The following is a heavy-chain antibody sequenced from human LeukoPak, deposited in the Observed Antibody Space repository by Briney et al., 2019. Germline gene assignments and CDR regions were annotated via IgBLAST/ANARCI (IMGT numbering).Heavy chain of an antibody. CDR3: ARDKQHSYGRYFDH. Sequence: SETLSLTCTVSGGSISTYHWNWIWKSPEKGLEWCGYMQSTGNSNYNPSLKSRVTMSVDMSRNQIVLNLSSVTAADTAVYFCARDKQHSYGRYFDHWGQGTLVTVSS. D-gene: IGHD5-18*01. V-gene: IGHV4-59*01. J-gene: IGHJ4*02. CDR1: GGSISTYH. CDR2: MQSTGNS.